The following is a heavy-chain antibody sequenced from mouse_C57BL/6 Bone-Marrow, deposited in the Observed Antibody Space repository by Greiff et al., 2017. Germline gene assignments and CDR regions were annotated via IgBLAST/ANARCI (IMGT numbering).Heavy chain of an antibody. Sequence: ESGPGLVKPSQSLSLTCSVTGYSITSGYYWNWIRQFPGNKLEWMGYISYDGSNNYNPSLKNRISITRDISKNQFFLKLNSVTTEDTATYYGARGIDDYERNYAMDYWGQGTSVTVSS. J-gene: IGHJ4*01. CDR3: ARGIDDYERNYAMDY. CDR1: GYSITSGYY. CDR2: ISYDGSN. D-gene: IGHD2-4*01. V-gene: IGHV3-6*01.